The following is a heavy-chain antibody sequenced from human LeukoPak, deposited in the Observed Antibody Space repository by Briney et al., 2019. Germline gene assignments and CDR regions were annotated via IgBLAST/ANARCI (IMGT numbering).Heavy chain of an antibody. J-gene: IGHJ6*02. D-gene: IGHD4-17*01. CDR2: IYHSGST. V-gene: IGHV4-30-2*01. CDR3: ARGPLWDYEGYYYYGMDV. CDR1: GGSISSGGYS. Sequence: SQTLSLTCAVSGGSISSGGYSWSWIRQPPGKGLEWIGYIYHSGSTYYNPSLKSRVTISVDRSKNQFSLKLSSVTAADTAVYYCARGPLWDYEGYYYYGMDVWGQGTTVTVSS.